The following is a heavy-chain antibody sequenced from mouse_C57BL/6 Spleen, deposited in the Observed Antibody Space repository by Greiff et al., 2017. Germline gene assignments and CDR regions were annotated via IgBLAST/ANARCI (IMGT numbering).Heavy chain of an antibody. CDR2: ILTGSGST. J-gene: IGHJ3*01. CDR1: GYTFTGYW. Sequence: QVQLLQSGAELMKPGASVKLSCKATGYTFTGYWIEWVKQRPGHGLEWIGEILTGSGSTNYKEKVKGKVTFTADTTANTAYMQISSLTTEDSAIYSCARGGTGTWSFADWGQGTLVTVAA. V-gene: IGHV1-9*01. CDR3: ARGGTGTWSFAD. D-gene: IGHD4-1*01.